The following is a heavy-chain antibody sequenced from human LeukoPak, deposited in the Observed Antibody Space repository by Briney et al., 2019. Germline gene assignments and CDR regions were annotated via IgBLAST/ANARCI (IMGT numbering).Heavy chain of an antibody. Sequence: PVRSLRLSCVASGFTFSSYAMSCVRHAPGKGLWCFSDIIDSVVVTYYADSVKGRFTTPRHTPTNTMYLQMHSLRAEATALYYCAKVNGYCRGGSCYPSGSYYYYGMDVWGKGTTVTVSS. J-gene: IGHJ6*04. CDR3: AKVNGYCRGGSCYPSGSYYYYGMDV. V-gene: IGHV3-23*01. D-gene: IGHD2-15*01. CDR2: IIDSVVVT. CDR1: GFTFSSYA.